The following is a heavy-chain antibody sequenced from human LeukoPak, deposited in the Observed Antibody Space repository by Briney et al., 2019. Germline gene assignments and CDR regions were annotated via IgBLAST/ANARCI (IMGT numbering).Heavy chain of an antibody. J-gene: IGHJ4*02. CDR3: ARDRPGSSSWYYFDY. CDR2: IIPIFGIA. CDR1: GGTFISYA. Sequence: SVKVSCKASGGTFISYAISGVRQAPGQGLEWMGRIIPIFGIANYAQKFQGRVTITADKSTSTAYMELSSLRSEDTAVYYCARDRPGSSSWYYFDYWGQGTLVTVSS. D-gene: IGHD6-13*01. V-gene: IGHV1-69*04.